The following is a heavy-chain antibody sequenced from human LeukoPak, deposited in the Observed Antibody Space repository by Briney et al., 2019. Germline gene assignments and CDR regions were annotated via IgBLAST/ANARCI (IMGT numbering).Heavy chain of an antibody. V-gene: IGHV3-21*05. J-gene: IGHJ4*02. D-gene: IGHD3-3*02. CDR2: ISSSSSYA. CDR3: ARAAILAGGRSFDH. Sequence: GGSLRLSCAASGFTFSSYEMNWVRQAPGKGLEWVSDISSSSSYANYADSVKGRFTISRDNAKKSLYLQMNSLRAEDTAVYYCARAAILAGGRSFDHWGQGTLVTVSS. CDR1: GFTFSSYE.